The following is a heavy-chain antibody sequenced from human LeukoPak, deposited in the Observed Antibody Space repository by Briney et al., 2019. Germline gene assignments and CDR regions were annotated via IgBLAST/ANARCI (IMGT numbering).Heavy chain of an antibody. Sequence: ASAKVSCKASGYTFTGYYMHWVRQAPGQGLEWMGWINPNSGGTNYAQKFQGRVTMTRDTSISTAYMELSRLRSDDTAVYYCARDRYSSSGSYYYYYMDVWGKGTTVTVSS. V-gene: IGHV1-2*02. CDR1: GYTFTGYY. CDR3: ARDRYSSSGSYYYYYMDV. J-gene: IGHJ6*03. D-gene: IGHD6-19*01. CDR2: INPNSGGT.